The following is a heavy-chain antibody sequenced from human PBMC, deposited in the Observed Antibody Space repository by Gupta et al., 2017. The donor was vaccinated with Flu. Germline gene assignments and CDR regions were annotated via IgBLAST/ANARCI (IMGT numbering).Heavy chain of an antibody. D-gene: IGHD3-10*01. CDR1: GCTFSSYG. V-gene: IGHV3-33*01. J-gene: IGHJ6*02. CDR3: ARALVRGAIYYYYYGMDV. CDR2: IWYDGSNK. Sequence: QVQPVEPGGGVVQPGRSLRLSCAASGCTFSSYGLHWVRQAPGKGLEWVAVIWYDGSNKYYADSVKGRFTISRDNSKNTLYLQMNSLRAEDTAVYYCARALVRGAIYYYYYGMDVWGQGTTVTVSS.